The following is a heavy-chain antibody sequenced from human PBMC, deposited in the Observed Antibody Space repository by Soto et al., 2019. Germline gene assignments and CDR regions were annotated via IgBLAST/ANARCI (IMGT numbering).Heavy chain of an antibody. D-gene: IGHD2-2*01. V-gene: IGHV1-18*01. J-gene: IGHJ4*02. CDR1: GYTFNTYG. CDR2: ISTFNGET. CDR3: ARDVGYCSSSTCLIDH. Sequence: ASVKVSCKASGYTFNTYGISWVRQAPGQGLEWMGWISTFNGETRYAQRFQARVTVTTDTSTTTGYMELRSLRSDDTAVYYCARDVGYCSSSTCLIDHWGQGTLVTVSS.